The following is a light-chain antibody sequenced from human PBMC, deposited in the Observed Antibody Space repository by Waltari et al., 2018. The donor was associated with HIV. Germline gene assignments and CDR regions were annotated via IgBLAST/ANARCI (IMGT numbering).Light chain of an antibody. Sequence: QSALTQPASVSGSPGQSITISCRGTSTDIDIYNFVSWYRQFPGKAPQLLISDVTAPPVGIPLRFSGSKSGSAASLTISGLQTDDEADYYCSSYTRSHTLVFGGGTKLTVL. CDR3: SSYTRSHTLV. V-gene: IGLV2-14*01. CDR2: DVT. J-gene: IGLJ2*01. CDR1: STDIDIYNF.